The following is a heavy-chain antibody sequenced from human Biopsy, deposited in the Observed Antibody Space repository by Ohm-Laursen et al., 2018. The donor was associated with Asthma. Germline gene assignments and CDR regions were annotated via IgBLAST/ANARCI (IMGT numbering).Heavy chain of an antibody. V-gene: IGHV1-69*01. D-gene: IGHD2-2*01. J-gene: IGHJ4*02. CDR2: INSVFGTT. CDR1: GGTFNTYV. Sequence: SSVKDSCKSLGGTFNTYVIGWGRQAPGQGLEWMGGINSVFGTTTYPQKFQDRVTITADDSTSTVYMELSSLRSEDTAVYYCARKAGSCISRTCYSLDFWGQGTLVTVSS. CDR3: ARKAGSCISRTCYSLDF.